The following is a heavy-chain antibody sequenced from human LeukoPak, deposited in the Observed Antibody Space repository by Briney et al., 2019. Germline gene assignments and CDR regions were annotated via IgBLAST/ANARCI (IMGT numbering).Heavy chain of an antibody. V-gene: IGHV4-59*01. CDR3: GREKDVRTNHAKIRNDV. CDR2: IYGDGST. Sequence: SETLSLTCTVSGGSITSYYWTWIRQPPGKGLEWIGFIYGDGSTKYNPSLKSRVAMSVDTSRNQFSLKLSSATAADSAVYYCGREKDVRTNHAKIRNDVGGQGTMATV. CDR1: GGSITSYY. D-gene: IGHD1-14*01. J-gene: IGHJ3*01.